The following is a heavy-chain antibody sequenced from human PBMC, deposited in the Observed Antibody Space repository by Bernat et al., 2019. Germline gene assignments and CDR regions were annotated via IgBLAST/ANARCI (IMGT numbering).Heavy chain of an antibody. D-gene: IGHD3-10*01. Sequence: QVQLQQWGAGLLKPSETLSLTCAVYGGSFSGYYWSWIRQPPGKGLEWIGEINHSGRTNYNPSLKSRVTISVDPSKNQFSLKLGSVTAADTAVYYCARGSRSGSYFRTNRGHFDYWGQGTLVTVSS. CDR1: GGSFSGYY. J-gene: IGHJ4*02. V-gene: IGHV4-34*01. CDR2: INHSGRT. CDR3: ARGSRSGSYFRTNRGHFDY.